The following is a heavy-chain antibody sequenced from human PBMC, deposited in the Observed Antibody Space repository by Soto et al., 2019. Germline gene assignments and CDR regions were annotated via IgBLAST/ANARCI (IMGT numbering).Heavy chain of an antibody. Sequence: GESLKISCAASGFTFSSYAMSWVRQAPGKGLEWVSAISGSGGSTYYADSVKGRFTISRDNSKNTLYLQMNSLRAEDTAVYYCAKINYYYDSSGYYQFYFDYWGQGTLVTVSS. CDR2: ISGSGGST. V-gene: IGHV3-23*01. D-gene: IGHD3-22*01. CDR1: GFTFSSYA. J-gene: IGHJ4*02. CDR3: AKINYYYDSSGYYQFYFDY.